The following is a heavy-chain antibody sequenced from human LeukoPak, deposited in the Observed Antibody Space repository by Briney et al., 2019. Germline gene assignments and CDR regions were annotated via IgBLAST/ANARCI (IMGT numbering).Heavy chain of an antibody. V-gene: IGHV4-34*01. Sequence: SETLSLTCAVYGGSFSGYYWSWIRQPPGKGLEWIGEINHSGSTNYNPSLKSRFTISVDTSKNQFSLKLSSVTAADTAVYYCARHLRFLEWLPVGWFDPWGQGTLVTVSS. CDR2: INHSGST. J-gene: IGHJ5*02. CDR1: GGSFSGYY. D-gene: IGHD3-3*01. CDR3: ARHLRFLEWLPVGWFDP.